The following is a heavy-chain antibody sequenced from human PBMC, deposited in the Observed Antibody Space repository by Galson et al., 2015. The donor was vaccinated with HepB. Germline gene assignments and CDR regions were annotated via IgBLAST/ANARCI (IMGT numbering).Heavy chain of an antibody. V-gene: IGHV3-53*01. Sequence: SLRLSCAASGFTVTSNYMSWVRQAPGKGLEWVSVIYSGGSTYYADSVKGRFTISRDNSKNTLYLQMNSLRAEDTAVYYCARHHEYCSGGNCRPTYFDYWGQGTLVTVSS. D-gene: IGHD2-15*01. J-gene: IGHJ4*02. CDR3: ARHHEYCSGGNCRPTYFDY. CDR1: GFTVTSNY. CDR2: IYSGGST.